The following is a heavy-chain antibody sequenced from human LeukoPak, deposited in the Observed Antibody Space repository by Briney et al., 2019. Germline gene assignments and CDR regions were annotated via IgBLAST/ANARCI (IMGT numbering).Heavy chain of an antibody. CDR3: ARQNDYGDYEVDY. CDR2: IKRDGSEK. D-gene: IGHD4-17*01. CDR1: GFTFSSYW. Sequence: GGSLRLSCAASGFTFSSYWMSWVRQAPGKGLEWVANIKRDGSEKYYVDSVKGRFTISRDNAKNSLYLQMNSLRAEDTAVYYCARQNDYGDYEVDYWGQGTLVTVSS. J-gene: IGHJ4*02. V-gene: IGHV3-7*01.